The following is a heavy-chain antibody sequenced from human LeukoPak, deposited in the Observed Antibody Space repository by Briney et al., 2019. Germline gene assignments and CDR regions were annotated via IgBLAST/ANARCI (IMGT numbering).Heavy chain of an antibody. CDR2: INTDGSST. V-gene: IGHV3-74*01. Sequence: GGSLRLSCAASGFTSSNYWMHWVRQAPGKGLVWVSRINTDGSSTTYADSVKGRFTISRDSAKNTLYLQMNSLRAEDTAVYYCARESYCSGGSCYSGRASDIWGQGTMVTVSS. D-gene: IGHD2-15*01. J-gene: IGHJ3*02. CDR1: GFTSSNYW. CDR3: ARESYCSGGSCYSGRASDI.